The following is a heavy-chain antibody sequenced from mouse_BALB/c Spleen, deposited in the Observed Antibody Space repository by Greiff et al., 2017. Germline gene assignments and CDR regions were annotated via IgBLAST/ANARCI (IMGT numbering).Heavy chain of an antibody. CDR3: ARGLWLRQRYFDY. J-gene: IGHJ2*01. CDR2: ISDGGSYT. Sequence: EVKLVESGGGLVKPGGSLKLSCAASGFTFSDYYMYWVRQTPEKRLEWVATISDGGSYTYYPDSVKGRFTISRDNAKNNLYLQMSSLKSEDTAMYYCARGLWLRQRYFDYWGQGTTLTVSA. CDR1: GFTFSDYY. D-gene: IGHD2-2*01. V-gene: IGHV5-4*02.